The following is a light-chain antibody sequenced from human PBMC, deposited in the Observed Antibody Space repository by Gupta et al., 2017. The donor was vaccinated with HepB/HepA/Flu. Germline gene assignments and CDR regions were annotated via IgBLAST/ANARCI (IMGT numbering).Light chain of an antibody. CDR2: WAS. J-gene: IGKJ2*03. Sequence: DIVITQSPDSLAVSLGESATINCKSSQSVLYSSNNKNYLAWYQQKPGQPPKLLIYWASTRESAVPDGLSGSRSARAFTLTISSRQAEDVAVYYCCLEDSTPPSFGQGTRLEIK. V-gene: IGKV4-1*01. CDR1: QSVLYSSNNKNY. CDR3: CLEDSTPPS.